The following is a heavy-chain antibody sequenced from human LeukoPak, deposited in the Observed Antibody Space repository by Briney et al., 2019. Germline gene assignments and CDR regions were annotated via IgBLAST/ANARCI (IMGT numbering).Heavy chain of an antibody. J-gene: IGHJ4*02. V-gene: IGHV3-7*01. CDR2: INQDGSEK. CDR1: GFTFTSYW. D-gene: IGHD1-14*01. CDR3: ARDFRNAGDY. Sequence: GGSLRLSCAASGFTFTSYWINWVRQAPGKGLEWVAVINQDGSEKYYVDSVKGRFTISRDNAKNSLYLQMNSLRAEDTAVYYCARDFRNAGDYRGQGTLVTVYS.